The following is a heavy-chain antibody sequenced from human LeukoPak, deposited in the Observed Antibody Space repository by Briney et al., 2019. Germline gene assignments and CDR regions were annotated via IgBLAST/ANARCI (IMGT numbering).Heavy chain of an antibody. Sequence: GGSLRLSCTASGFTFGDYAMSWVRQAPGKGLEWVGFIRSKAYGGTTEYAASVKGRFTISRDDSKSIAYLQMNSLKTEDTAVYYCTREVTRRIAAARDYWGQGTLVTVSS. CDR1: GFTFGDYA. CDR2: IRSKAYGGTT. J-gene: IGHJ4*02. CDR3: TREVTRRIAAARDY. D-gene: IGHD6-13*01. V-gene: IGHV3-49*04.